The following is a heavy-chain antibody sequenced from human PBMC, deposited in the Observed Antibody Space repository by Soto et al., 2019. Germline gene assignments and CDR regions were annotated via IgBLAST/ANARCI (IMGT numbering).Heavy chain of an antibody. D-gene: IGHD3-16*01. CDR3: ARSYTDTWYPAY. CDR2: INHSGST. J-gene: IGHJ4*02. Sequence: SETLSLTCAVYGGSFSGYYWSWIRQPPGKGLEWIGEINHSGSTNYNPSLKSRVTISVDTSKNQFSLKLSSVTAADTAVYYCARSYTDTWYPAYWGQGTLVTVSS. CDR1: GGSFSGYY. V-gene: IGHV4-34*01.